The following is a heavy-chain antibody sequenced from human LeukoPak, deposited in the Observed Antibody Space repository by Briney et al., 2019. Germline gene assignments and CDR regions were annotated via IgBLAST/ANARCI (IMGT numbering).Heavy chain of an antibody. V-gene: IGHV3-53*01. CDR2: IYSGGST. CDR1: GVTVSSSY. CDR3: ARELRAWAFDI. Sequence: GGSLRLSCAGSGVTVSSSYMSWVRQAPGKGLECVSIIYSGGSTYYADSVKGRFTISRDNSKNTVYLQMNSLRAEDTAVYYCARELRAWAFDIWGQGTMVTVSS. J-gene: IGHJ3*02.